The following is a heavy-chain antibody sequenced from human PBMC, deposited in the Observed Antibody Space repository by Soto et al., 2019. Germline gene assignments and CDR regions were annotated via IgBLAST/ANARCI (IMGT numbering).Heavy chain of an antibody. D-gene: IGHD2-2*01. CDR3: ARAVVVPAAMLDYYYMDV. CDR2: IYYSGST. Sequence: SETLSLTCTVSGGSISSYYWSWIRQPPGKGLEWIGYIYYSGSTNYNPSLKSRVTISVDTSKNQFSLKLSSVTAADTAVYYCARAVVVPAAMLDYYYMDVWGKGTTVTVSS. CDR1: GGSISSYY. V-gene: IGHV4-59*01. J-gene: IGHJ6*03.